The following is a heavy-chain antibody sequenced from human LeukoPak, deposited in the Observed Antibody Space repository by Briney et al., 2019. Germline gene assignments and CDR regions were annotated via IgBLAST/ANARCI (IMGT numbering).Heavy chain of an antibody. J-gene: IGHJ6*02. CDR2: VRSKAYRGTT. CDR1: GFTFGDHA. V-gene: IGHV3-49*04. CDR3: TRGPIPLWLYSGMDV. Sequence: GGSLRLSCTASGFTFGDHAMSWVRQAPGKGLEWVGFVRSKAYRGTTEYAASVKGRFIISRDDSKSIAYLQMNSLNIEDTAVYYCTRGPIPLWLYSGMDVWGQGTTVIVSS. D-gene: IGHD5-18*01.